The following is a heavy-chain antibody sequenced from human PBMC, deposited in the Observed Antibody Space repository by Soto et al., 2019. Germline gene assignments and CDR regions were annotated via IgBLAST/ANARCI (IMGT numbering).Heavy chain of an antibody. J-gene: IGHJ4*02. D-gene: IGHD4-4*01. V-gene: IGHV4-31*03. CDR3: ARGSGMTTVIDY. CDR1: GGSISSGGYY. Sequence: SETLSLTCTVSGGSISSGGYYWSWIRQHPGKGLEWIGYIYYSGSTYYNPSLKSRVTISVDTSKNQFSLKLSSVTAADTAVYYCARGSGMTTVIDYWGQGTLVTVSS. CDR2: IYYSGST.